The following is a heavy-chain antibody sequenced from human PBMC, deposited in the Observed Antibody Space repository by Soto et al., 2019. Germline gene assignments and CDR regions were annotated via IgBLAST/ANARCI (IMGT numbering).Heavy chain of an antibody. CDR1: GFTFSSYW. V-gene: IGHV3-74*01. J-gene: IGHJ5*02. CDR3: ARADASKRAIQLWSTGLFDP. Sequence: EVQLVESGGGLVQPGGSLRLSCAASGFTFSSYWMHWVRQAPGKGLVWVSRINSDGSSTSYADSVKGRFTISRDNAKNTLYLQMNSLRAEDTAVYYCARADASKRAIQLWSTGLFDPWGQGTLVTVSS. D-gene: IGHD5-18*01. CDR2: INSDGSST.